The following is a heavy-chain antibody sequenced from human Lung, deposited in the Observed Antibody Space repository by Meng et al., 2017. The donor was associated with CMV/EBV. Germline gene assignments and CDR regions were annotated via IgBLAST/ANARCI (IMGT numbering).Heavy chain of an antibody. CDR1: A. D-gene: IGHD2-2*02. J-gene: IGHJ4*02. CDR2: INPIFGTA. V-gene: IGHV1-69*05. CDR3: ARIGLCSGTTCYTGDYSSRHFDY. Sequence: ATSWVRQAPGQGLGWMGGINPIFGTANYAQNFQGRVTITTDESRSTAYMELSSLRSEDTAVYYCARIGLCSGTTCYTGDYSSRHFDYWGQGTLVTVSS.